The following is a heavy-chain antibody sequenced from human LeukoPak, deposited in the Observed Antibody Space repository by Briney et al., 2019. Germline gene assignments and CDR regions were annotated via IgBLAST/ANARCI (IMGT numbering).Heavy chain of an antibody. D-gene: IGHD3-22*01. CDR1: GFTVSSNY. CDR2: IYSGGST. V-gene: IGHV3-53*05. CDR3: AKDSMIVVSGMDV. Sequence: GGSLRLSCAASGFTVSSNYMSWVRQAPGKGLEWVSVIYSGGSTYYADSVKGRFTISRDNSKNTLYLQMNSLRAEDTAVYYCAKDSMIVVSGMDVWGKGTTVTVSS. J-gene: IGHJ6*04.